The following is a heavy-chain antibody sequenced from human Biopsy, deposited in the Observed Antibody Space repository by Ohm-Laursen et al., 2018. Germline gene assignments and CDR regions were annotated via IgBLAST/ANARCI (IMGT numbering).Heavy chain of an antibody. CDR3: ALAAAQTVTHFDY. D-gene: IGHD4-17*01. CDR2: INDSGDSV. Sequence: SLRLSCTASGFTFSSYAMSWVRQAPGKGLDWVSDINDSGDSVHYSDSVKGRFTISRDNSKNTLYLQMNSLRADDTAVYYCALAAAQTVTHFDYWGQGTLVTVSS. CDR1: GFTFSSYA. J-gene: IGHJ4*02. V-gene: IGHV3-23*01.